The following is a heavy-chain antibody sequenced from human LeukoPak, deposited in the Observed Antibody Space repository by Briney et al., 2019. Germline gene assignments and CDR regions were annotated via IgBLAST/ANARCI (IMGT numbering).Heavy chain of an antibody. CDR1: GFTFDDYA. D-gene: IGHD4-23*01. CDR3: AKATTVVTHYFDY. J-gene: IGHJ4*02. CDR2: ISWNSGSI. Sequence: GRSLRLSCAASGFTFDDYAMHWVRQAPGKGLEWVSGISWNSGSIGYADSVKGRFTISRDNSKNTLYLQMNSLRAEDTAVYYCAKATTVVTHYFDYWGQGTLVTVSS. V-gene: IGHV3-9*01.